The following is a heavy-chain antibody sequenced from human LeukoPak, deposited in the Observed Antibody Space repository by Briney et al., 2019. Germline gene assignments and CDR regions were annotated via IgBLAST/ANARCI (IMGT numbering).Heavy chain of an antibody. D-gene: IGHD6-19*01. CDR3: ARSPGYSSGWPLH. Sequence: GGSLRLSCVASGFTFSSRDWMTWVRQAPGKGLEWVASIKQDGSEKNYVDSVKGRFTISRDNSKNTLYLQMNSLRAEDTAVYYCARSPGYSSGWPLHWGQGTLVTVSS. CDR1: GFTFSSRDW. J-gene: IGHJ4*02. V-gene: IGHV3-7*03. CDR2: IKQDGSEK.